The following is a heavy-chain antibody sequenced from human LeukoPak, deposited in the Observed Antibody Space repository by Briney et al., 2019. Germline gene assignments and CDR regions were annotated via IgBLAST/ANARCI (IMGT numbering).Heavy chain of an antibody. CDR3: ASGASGYDSSGYTADY. V-gene: IGHV1-18*01. CDR2: ISAYNGNT. J-gene: IGHJ4*02. D-gene: IGHD3-22*01. CDR1: GYTFTSYG. Sequence: VASVNVSCKASGYTFTSYGISWVGQAPGQGLEWMGWISAYNGNTNYAQKLQGRVTMTTDTSTSTAYMELRSLRSDDTAVYYCASGASGYDSSGYTADYWGQGTLVTVSS.